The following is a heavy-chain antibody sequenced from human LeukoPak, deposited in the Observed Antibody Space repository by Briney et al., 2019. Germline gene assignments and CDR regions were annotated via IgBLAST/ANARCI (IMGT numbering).Heavy chain of an antibody. J-gene: IGHJ6*02. CDR2: IDWDDDK. CDR1: GFSLSPSGMC. V-gene: IGHV2-70*11. CDR3: ARCSGYYYYGMDV. Sequence: SGPALVKPTQTLTLTCTFSGFSLSPSGMCVSWIRQPPGKALEWLARIDWDDDKYYSTSLKTRLTISKDTFKNQVVLTMTNMDPVDTATYYCARCSGYYYYGMDVWGQGTTVTVSS.